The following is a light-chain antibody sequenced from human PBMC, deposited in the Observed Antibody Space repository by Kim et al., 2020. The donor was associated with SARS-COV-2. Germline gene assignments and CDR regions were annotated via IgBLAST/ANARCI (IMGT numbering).Light chain of an antibody. V-gene: IGLV2-18*02. CDR3: SSYTNTAPKV. CDR2: NVN. CDR1: SSDIGNYDY. Sequence: QSALIHPPSVSGSPGQSVTISCTGTSSDIGNYDYVSWFRQHPGTVPKPMIYNVNIQPSGVPDRFSGSKSGNTASTTISGLQPEDEADYWRSSYTNTAPKVFGGGTQLTVL. J-gene: IGLJ2*01.